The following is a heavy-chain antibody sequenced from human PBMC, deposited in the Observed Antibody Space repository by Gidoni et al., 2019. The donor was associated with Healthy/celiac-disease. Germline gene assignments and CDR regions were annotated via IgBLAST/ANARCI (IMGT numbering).Heavy chain of an antibody. J-gene: IGHJ4*02. Sequence: EVQLLEFGGGLLQPGGPLGAPCAASGFTFSSNAMSWVRQAPGKRLVWVSAISGRGGSTYYADSVKGRFTISRDNSKNTLYLQMNSLKAEDTAVYYCAKQTYDFWGDYWGQGTLVTVSS. CDR1: GFTFSSNA. V-gene: IGHV3-23*01. CDR2: ISGRGGST. D-gene: IGHD3-3*01. CDR3: AKQTYDFWGDY.